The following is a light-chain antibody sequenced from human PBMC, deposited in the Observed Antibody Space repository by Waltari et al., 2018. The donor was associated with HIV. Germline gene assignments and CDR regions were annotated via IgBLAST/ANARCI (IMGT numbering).Light chain of an antibody. CDR3: QQYGSSPYT. CDR2: GVS. V-gene: IGKV3-20*01. Sequence: EIVLTQSPGTLSLSPGERVTPSCRASQSISSSYLAWYQQKPGQAPRLLIYGVSSRATGIPDRFSGSGSGTDFTLTISRLEPEDFAVYYCQQYGSSPYTFGQGTRLEIK. CDR1: QSISSSY. J-gene: IGKJ2*01.